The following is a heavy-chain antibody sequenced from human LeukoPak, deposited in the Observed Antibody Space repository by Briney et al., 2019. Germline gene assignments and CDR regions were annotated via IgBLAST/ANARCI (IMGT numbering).Heavy chain of an antibody. CDR1: GDSVSSNSAA. CDR2: TYYRSKWYN. CDR3: ASEVIAVAGNYYYGMDV. Sequence: SQTLSLTCAISGDSVSSNSAAWNWIRQSPSRGLEWLGRTYYRSKWYNDYAVSVKSRITINPDTPKNQFSLQQNSVTPEDTAVYYCASEVIAVAGNYYYGMDVWGQGTTVTVSS. V-gene: IGHV6-1*01. J-gene: IGHJ6*02. D-gene: IGHD6-19*01.